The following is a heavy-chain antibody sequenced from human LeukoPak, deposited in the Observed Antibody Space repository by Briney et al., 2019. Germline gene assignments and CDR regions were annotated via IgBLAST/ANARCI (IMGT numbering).Heavy chain of an antibody. CDR1: GFTFSSYA. D-gene: IGHD1-26*01. CDR2: ISYDVSNK. J-gene: IGHJ4*02. V-gene: IGHV3-30-3*01. Sequence: GGSLRLSCAASGFTFSSYAMHWVRQAPGKGLEWVAVISYDVSNKYHADSVKGRFTISRDNSKNTLYLQMNSLRAEDTAVYYCARAVGAFWVFDYWGQGTLVTVSS. CDR3: ARAVGAFWVFDY.